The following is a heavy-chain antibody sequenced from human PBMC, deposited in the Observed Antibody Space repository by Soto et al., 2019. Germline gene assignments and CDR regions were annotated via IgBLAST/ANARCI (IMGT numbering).Heavy chain of an antibody. Sequence: GGSLRLSCAAPGFTFSSYGMHWVRQAPGKGLEWVAVISYDGSNKYYADSVKGRFTISRDNSKNTLYLQMNSLRAEDTAVYYCAKDFYGDSTFDYWGQGTLVTVSS. D-gene: IGHD4-17*01. CDR3: AKDFYGDSTFDY. CDR1: GFTFSSYG. V-gene: IGHV3-30*18. J-gene: IGHJ4*02. CDR2: ISYDGSNK.